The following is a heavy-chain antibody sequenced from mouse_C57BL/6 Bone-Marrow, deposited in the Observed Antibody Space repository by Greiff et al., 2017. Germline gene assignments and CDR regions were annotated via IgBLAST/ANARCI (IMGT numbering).Heavy chain of an antibody. CDR2: IYPGGGYT. Sequence: QLPQSGAELVRPCTSVQMSCKASGYTFTHYWIGWAKQRPGHGLEWIGDIYPGGGYTNYYEKVKVKATLTADKSSSTAYMQFSSLTSEDSASYYCARPGLRQTEYYFDYRWQTTTHADSS. V-gene: IGHV1-63*01. CDR3: ARPGLRQTEYYFDY. CDR1: GYTFTHYW. J-gene: IGHJ2*01. D-gene: IGHD1-1*01.